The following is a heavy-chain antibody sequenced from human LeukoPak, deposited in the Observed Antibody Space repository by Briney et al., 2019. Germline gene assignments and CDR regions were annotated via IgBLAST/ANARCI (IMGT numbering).Heavy chain of an antibody. Sequence: GASVTVSCKASGYTFTSYDINWARQATGQGLEWMGWMNPNSGNTGYAQKFQGRVTMTRNTPISTAYMELSSLRSEDTAVYYCASSVSARAGRPWIDPWGQGTLVTVSS. CDR1: GYTFTSYD. V-gene: IGHV1-8*01. CDR3: ASSVSARAGRPWIDP. CDR2: MNPNSGNT. D-gene: IGHD6-6*01. J-gene: IGHJ5*02.